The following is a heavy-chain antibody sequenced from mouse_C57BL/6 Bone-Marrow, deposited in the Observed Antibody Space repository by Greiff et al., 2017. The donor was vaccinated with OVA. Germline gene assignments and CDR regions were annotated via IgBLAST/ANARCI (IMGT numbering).Heavy chain of an antibody. CDR1: GFNIKDYY. J-gene: IGHJ2*01. CDR3: AYYYYGSSYYFDY. CDR2: IDPEDGET. D-gene: IGHD1-1*01. Sequence: EVQLQQSGAELVKPGASVKLSCTASGFNIKDYYMHWVKQRTEQGLAWIGRIDPEDGETKYAPKFQGKATITADPSSNTAYLQLSSLTSEDTAVYYCAYYYYGSSYYFDYWGQGTTLTVSS. V-gene: IGHV14-2*01.